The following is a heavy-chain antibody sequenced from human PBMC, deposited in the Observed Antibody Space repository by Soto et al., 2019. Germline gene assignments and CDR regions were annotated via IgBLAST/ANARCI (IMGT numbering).Heavy chain of an antibody. D-gene: IGHD6-6*01. CDR1: GYTFTSYY. CDR2: INPSGGST. CDR3: AREGGKQLVGGDSDY. V-gene: IGHV1-46*01. Sequence: ASVKVSCKASGYTFTSYYMHCVRQAPGQGLEWMGIINPSGGSTSYAQKFQGRVTMTRDTSTSTVYMELSSLRSEDTAVYYCAREGGKQLVGGDSDYWGQGTLVTVSS. J-gene: IGHJ4*02.